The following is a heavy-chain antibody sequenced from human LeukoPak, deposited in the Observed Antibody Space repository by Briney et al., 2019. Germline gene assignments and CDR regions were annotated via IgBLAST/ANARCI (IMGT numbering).Heavy chain of an antibody. CDR3: AADRFDRGGYFGLDY. CDR1: GFTFTSSA. D-gene: IGHD1-26*01. J-gene: IGHJ4*02. V-gene: IGHV1-58*01. Sequence: ASVKVSCKASGFTFTSSAVQWVRQARGQRLEWIGWIVVGSGNTNYAQKFQERVTITRDMSTSTAYMELSSLRSEDTAVYYCAADRFDRGGYFGLDYRGQGTLVTVSS. CDR2: IVVGSGNT.